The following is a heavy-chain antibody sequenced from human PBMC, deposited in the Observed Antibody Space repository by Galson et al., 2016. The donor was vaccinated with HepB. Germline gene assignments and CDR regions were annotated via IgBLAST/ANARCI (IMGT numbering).Heavy chain of an antibody. V-gene: IGHV3-21*04. Sequence: SLRLSCAASGFTFSTYNMNWVRQAPGKGLEWVSSISRGSGYIYYADSVKGRFTISRDNAKNSLYLQMNSLRAEDTAVYYCAKEDRAYCGGYWDYWGQGTLFTVSS. D-gene: IGHD2-21*02. CDR1: GFTFSTYN. J-gene: IGHJ4*02. CDR3: AKEDRAYCGGYWDY. CDR2: ISRGSGYI.